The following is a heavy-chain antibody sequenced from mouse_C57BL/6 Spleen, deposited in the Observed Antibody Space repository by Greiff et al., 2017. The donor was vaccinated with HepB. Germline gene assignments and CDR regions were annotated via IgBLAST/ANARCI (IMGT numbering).Heavy chain of an antibody. J-gene: IGHJ2*01. Sequence: VKLLESGPELVKPGASVKISCKASGYAFSSSWMNWVKQRPGKGLEWIGRIYPGDGDTNYNGKFKGKATLTADKSSSTAYMQLSSLTSEDSAVYFCQLGRGYWGQGTTLTVSS. CDR2: IYPGDGDT. CDR1: GYAFSSSW. V-gene: IGHV1-82*01. CDR3: QLGRGY. D-gene: IGHD4-1*02.